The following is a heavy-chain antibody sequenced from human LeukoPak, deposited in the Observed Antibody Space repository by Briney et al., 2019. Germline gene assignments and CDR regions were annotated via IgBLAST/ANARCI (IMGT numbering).Heavy chain of an antibody. D-gene: IGHD4-17*01. CDR2: IYSDYSGGST. V-gene: IGHV3-53*01. J-gene: IGHJ3*02. CDR3: ARDFGRNGDFHAFDI. Sequence: GGSLRLSCAASGFSVSSNYMTWVRQAPGKGLEWVSIIYSDYSGGSTYYADSVKGRFTISRDNSKNMLYLQMNSLRAEDTAVYYCARDFGRNGDFHAFDIWGQGTMVTVSS. CDR1: GFSVSSNY.